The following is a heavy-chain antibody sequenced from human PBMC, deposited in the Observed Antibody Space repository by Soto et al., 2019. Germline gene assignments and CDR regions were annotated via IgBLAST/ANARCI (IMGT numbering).Heavy chain of an antibody. D-gene: IGHD2-21*01. Sequence: SETLSLTRAVYGESFSGYYWSWIRQPPGKGLEWIGEINHSGSTNYNPSLKSRVTMSVDTSKNQFSLKLSSVTAADTAVYYCVKIMGYSTQIPAWGQGTLVTVSS. CDR1: GESFSGYY. CDR2: INHSGST. CDR3: VKIMGYSTQIPA. J-gene: IGHJ5*02. V-gene: IGHV4-34*01.